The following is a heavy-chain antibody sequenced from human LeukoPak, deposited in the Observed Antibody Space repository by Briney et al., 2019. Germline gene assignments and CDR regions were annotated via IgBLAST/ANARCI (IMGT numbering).Heavy chain of an antibody. CDR2: INPNSGDT. CDR3: ATQRGSYRWGTDFDY. Sequence: ASVKVSCKASGYTFTGYYMHWVRQAPGQGLEWMGWINPNSGDTKYAQKFQGRVTMTRDTSISTAYMELSRLRSDDTVVYYCATQRGSYRWGTDFDYWGQGTLVTVSS. V-gene: IGHV1-2*02. CDR1: GYTFTGYY. J-gene: IGHJ4*02. D-gene: IGHD3-16*01.